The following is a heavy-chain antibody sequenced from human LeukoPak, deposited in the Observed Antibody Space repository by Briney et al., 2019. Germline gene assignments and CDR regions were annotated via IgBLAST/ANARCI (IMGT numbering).Heavy chain of an antibody. J-gene: IGHJ3*02. CDR1: GFIFSDHY. V-gene: IGHV3-72*01. Sequence: PGGSLRLSCAASGFIFSDHYMDWVRQAPGKGLERVARSRNKANSYSTVYAASVQGRFTISRDESKNSLYLQMNSLITEDTAVYFCARGFHSFDILGQGTMVTVSS. CDR2: SRNKANSYST. CDR3: ARGFHSFDI.